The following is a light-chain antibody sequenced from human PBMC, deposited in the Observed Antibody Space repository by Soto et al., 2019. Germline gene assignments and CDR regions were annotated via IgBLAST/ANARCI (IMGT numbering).Light chain of an antibody. Sequence: QSALAQPASVSGSPGQSITVTCTGTSSDVGGYKYVSWYQQHPGKAPKLLIYEVEDRPSGVSSRFFGSKSGNTASLTISGLQVEDEADYYCSSFESRGTRVFGTGTKVTVL. CDR3: SSFESRGTRV. CDR2: EVE. V-gene: IGLV2-14*01. CDR1: SSDVGGYKY. J-gene: IGLJ1*01.